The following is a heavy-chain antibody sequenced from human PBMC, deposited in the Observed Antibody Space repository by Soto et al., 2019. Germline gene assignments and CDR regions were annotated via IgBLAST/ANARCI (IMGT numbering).Heavy chain of an antibody. CDR2: IHHTGST. CDR3: ARPEGGYGSGYSWFDP. D-gene: IGHD5-12*01. CDR1: GGPLSSGSYH. J-gene: IGHJ5*02. V-gene: IGHV4-39*01. Sequence: PSETLSLTCTVSGGPLSSGSYHWSWIRQTPGEGLEWIGTIHHTGSTYYNPSLKSRVIISLDTSKNQFSLKLSSVTAADTALYYCARPEGGYGSGYSWFDPWGQGTRVT.